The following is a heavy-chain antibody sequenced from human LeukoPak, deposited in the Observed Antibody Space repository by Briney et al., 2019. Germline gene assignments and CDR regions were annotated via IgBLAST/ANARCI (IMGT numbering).Heavy chain of an antibody. D-gene: IGHD6-6*01. CDR2: ISYDGSNK. CDR1: GFTFSSYA. J-gene: IGHJ4*02. V-gene: IGHV3-30-3*01. Sequence: GGSLRLSCAASGFTFSSYAMHWVRQAPGKGLEWVAVISYDGSNKYYADSVKGRFTISRDNSKNTLYLQMNSLRAEDTAVYYCARETSIAARTAFDYWGQGTLVTVSS. CDR3: ARETSIAARTAFDY.